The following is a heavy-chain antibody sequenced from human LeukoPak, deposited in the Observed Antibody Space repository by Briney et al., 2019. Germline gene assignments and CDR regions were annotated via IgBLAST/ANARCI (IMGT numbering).Heavy chain of an antibody. D-gene: IGHD3-9*01. CDR3: AKTRTYYDILTGYYPDY. J-gene: IGHJ4*02. CDR2: ISGSGGRT. CDR1: GFTFSSYA. V-gene: IGHV3-23*01. Sequence: PGGSLRLSCAASGFTFSSYAMSWVRQAPGKGLEWVSAISGSGGRTYYADSVKGRFTISRDNSKNTLYLQMNSLRAEDTAVYYCAKTRTYYDILTGYYPDYWGQGTLVTVSS.